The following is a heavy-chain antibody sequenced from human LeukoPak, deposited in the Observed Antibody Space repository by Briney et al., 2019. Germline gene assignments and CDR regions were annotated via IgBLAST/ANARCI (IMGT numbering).Heavy chain of an antibody. J-gene: IGHJ6*02. CDR3: ASTVFIAAASKAYYYGMDV. D-gene: IGHD6-13*01. Sequence: SETLSLTCTVSGGSISSYYWSWIRQPPGKGLEWIGYIYYSGSTNYNPSLKSRVTISVDTSKNQFSLKLSSVTAADTAVYYCASTVFIAAASKAYYYGMDVWGQGTTVTVSS. V-gene: IGHV4-59*08. CDR1: GGSISSYY. CDR2: IYYSGST.